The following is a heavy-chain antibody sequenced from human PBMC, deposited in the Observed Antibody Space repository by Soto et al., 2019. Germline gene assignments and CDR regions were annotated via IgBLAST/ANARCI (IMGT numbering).Heavy chain of an antibody. Sequence: QVQLQESGPGLVKPSQTLSLTCTVSGGSFGSVGYYWSWIRQHPGKGLEWVGYIYYSGSTYYNPFLKSRVTISVATAKTPCSQKLSSVTAAVTAVYYCARVISYGYFDYWGQGTLVTVSS. V-gene: IGHV4-31*03. CDR3: ARVISYGYFDY. CDR2: IYYSGST. CDR1: GGSFGSVGYY. D-gene: IGHD1-26*01. J-gene: IGHJ4*02.